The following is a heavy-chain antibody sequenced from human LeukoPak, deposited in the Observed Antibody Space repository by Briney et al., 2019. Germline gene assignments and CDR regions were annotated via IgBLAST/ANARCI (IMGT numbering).Heavy chain of an antibody. D-gene: IGHD3-10*01. J-gene: IGHJ4*02. Sequence: PSETLSLTCAVYGGSFSGYYWSWIRQPPGKGLEWIGEINHSGSTNYNPSLKSRVTISVGTSKNQFSLKLSSVTAADTAVYYCARLSGDFGYWGQGTLVTVSS. CDR2: INHSGST. CDR1: GGSFSGYY. CDR3: ARLSGDFGY. V-gene: IGHV4-34*01.